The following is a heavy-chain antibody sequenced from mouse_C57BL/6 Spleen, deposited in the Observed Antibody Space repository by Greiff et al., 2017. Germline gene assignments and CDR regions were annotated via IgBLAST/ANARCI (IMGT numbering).Heavy chain of an antibody. CDR2: ISRGSSTI. Sequence: EVMLVESGGGLVKPGGSLKLSCAASGFTFSDYGMHWVRQAPEKGLEWVAYISRGSSTIYYADTVKGRFTISRDNAKNTLFLQMTSLRSEDTAMYYCAKGRYSIYAMDDWGQGTSVTVSS. CDR1: GFTFSDYG. J-gene: IGHJ4*01. CDR3: AKGRYSIYAMDD. V-gene: IGHV5-17*01. D-gene: IGHD2-5*01.